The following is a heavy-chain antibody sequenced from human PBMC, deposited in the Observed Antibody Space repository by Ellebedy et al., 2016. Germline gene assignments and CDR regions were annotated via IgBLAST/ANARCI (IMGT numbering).Heavy chain of an antibody. CDR2: IYYSGST. D-gene: IGHD3-10*01. J-gene: IGHJ6*02. V-gene: IGHV4-31*03. CDR3: ARVPLDYYGSGSYLPPPYYYGMDV. CDR1: GGSISSGGYY. Sequence: SETLSLXCTVSGGSISSGGYYWSWIRQHPGKGLEWIGYIYYSGSTYYNPSLKSRVTISVDTSKNQFSLKLSSVTAADTAVYYCARVPLDYYGSGSYLPPPYYYGMDVWGQGTTVTVSS.